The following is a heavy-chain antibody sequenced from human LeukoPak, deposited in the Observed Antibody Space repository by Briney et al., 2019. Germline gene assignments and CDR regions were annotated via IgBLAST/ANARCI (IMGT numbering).Heavy chain of an antibody. CDR2: IYYSGST. D-gene: IGHD2-15*01. V-gene: IGHV4-59*01. Sequence: PSETLSLTCNVSGGSISSYYWSWIRQPPGKGLEWIGYIYYSGSTNYNPSLKSRVTISVDTSKNQFSLKLSSVTAADTAVYYCARGGDIVVVVAATSTYLYNWFDPWGQGTLVTVSS. CDR1: GGSISSYY. CDR3: ARGGDIVVVVAATSTYLYNWFDP. J-gene: IGHJ5*02.